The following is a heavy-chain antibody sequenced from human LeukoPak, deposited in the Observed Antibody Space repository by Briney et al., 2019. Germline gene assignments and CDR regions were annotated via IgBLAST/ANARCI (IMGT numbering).Heavy chain of an antibody. CDR3: AIAPNYYDSSGYKIDY. V-gene: IGHV1-18*01. J-gene: IGHJ4*02. Sequence: ASVKVSCKASGYTFTSYGISWVRQAPGQGLEWMGWISAYNGNTNNAQKLQCSVTMTTDTSTSTAYMELRSLRSDDTAVYYCAIAPNYYDSSGYKIDYWGQGTLVTVSS. CDR2: ISAYNGNT. CDR1: GYTFTSYG. D-gene: IGHD3-22*01.